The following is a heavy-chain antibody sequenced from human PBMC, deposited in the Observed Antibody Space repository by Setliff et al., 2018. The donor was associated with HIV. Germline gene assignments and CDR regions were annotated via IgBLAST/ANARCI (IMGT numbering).Heavy chain of an antibody. Sequence: SETLSLTCSVSGDSVSSSPYYWSWIRQPAGKGLEWIGRFDSTGSPDYNPSLKSRVTISIDTSKNHFSLKLSSVTAADTAVYFCAGDHAGSGRPFDYWGQGTLVTVSS. CDR2: FDSTGSP. CDR3: AGDHAGSGRPFDY. J-gene: IGHJ4*02. D-gene: IGHD2-15*01. V-gene: IGHV4-61*02. CDR1: GDSVSSSPYY.